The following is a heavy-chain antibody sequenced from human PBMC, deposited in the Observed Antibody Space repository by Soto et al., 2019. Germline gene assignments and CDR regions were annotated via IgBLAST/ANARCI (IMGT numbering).Heavy chain of an antibody. CDR1: GFTFSSYW. CDR3: ARDLSVLRYFDWLSFPGY. V-gene: IGHV3-7*01. CDR2: IKQDGSEK. Sequence: GGSLRLSCAASGFTFSSYWMSWVRQAPGKGLEWVANIKQDGSEKYYVDSVKGRFTISRDNAKNSLYLQMNSLRAEDTVVYYCARDLSVLRYFDWLSFPGYWGQGTLVTVSS. J-gene: IGHJ4*02. D-gene: IGHD3-9*01.